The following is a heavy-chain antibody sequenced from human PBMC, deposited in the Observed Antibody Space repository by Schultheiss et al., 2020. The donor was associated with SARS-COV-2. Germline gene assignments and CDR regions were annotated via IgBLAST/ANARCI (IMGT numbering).Heavy chain of an antibody. J-gene: IGHJ4*02. Sequence: GGSLRLSCAASGFTFSSYWMHWVRQAPGKGLEWVSYIGETGSPTNYADSVKGRFTISRDNAKNSLYLQMNSLRAGDTAVYYCAREYNSGYDPFPYTLFFDYWGQGTLVTVSS. CDR2: IGETGSPT. D-gene: IGHD5-12*01. V-gene: IGHV3-48*04. CDR1: GFTFSSYW. CDR3: AREYNSGYDPFPYTLFFDY.